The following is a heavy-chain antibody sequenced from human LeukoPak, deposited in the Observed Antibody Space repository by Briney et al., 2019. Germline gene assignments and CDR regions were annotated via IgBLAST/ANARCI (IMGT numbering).Heavy chain of an antibody. CDR3: ARDVGASVESIMGFPGRFDS. J-gene: IGHJ4*02. Sequence: GGSLRLSCAASGFTFSSFSMVWVRQSPGKGLEWVSGISSSSIYIYHADSLGGRFTISRDNAENSLYLQINSLTAKQTGVYNLARDVGASVESIMGFPGRFDSWGRGTLVTVSS. CDR2: ISSSSIYI. D-gene: IGHD3-10*01. V-gene: IGHV3-21*01. CDR1: GFTFSSFS.